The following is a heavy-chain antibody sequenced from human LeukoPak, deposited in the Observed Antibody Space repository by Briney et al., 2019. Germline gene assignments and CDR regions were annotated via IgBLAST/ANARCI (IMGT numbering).Heavy chain of an antibody. Sequence: SETLSLTCTVSGGSISTNSHYWGWIRQPPGKGLEWIGYIYHSGSTYYNPSLKSRVTISVDRSKNQFSLKLSSVTAADTAVYYCARDNTAGDIDYWGQGTLVTVSS. CDR3: ARDNTAGDIDY. J-gene: IGHJ4*02. V-gene: IGHV4-30-2*01. CDR1: GGSISTNSHY. CDR2: IYHSGST. D-gene: IGHD7-27*01.